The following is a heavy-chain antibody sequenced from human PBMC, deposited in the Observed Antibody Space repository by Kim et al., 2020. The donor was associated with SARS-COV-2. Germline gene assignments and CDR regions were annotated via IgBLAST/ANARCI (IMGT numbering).Heavy chain of an antibody. V-gene: IGHV1-46*01. CDR1: GYTFTSYY. CDR3: ARGIRGYSGYDEIDY. J-gene: IGHJ4*02. Sequence: ASVKVSCKASGYTFTSYYIHWVRQAPGQGLEWVGIIKVDGGRANYAQKFQGRVSMTRDTSTSTVYMELGSLTSEDTAVYSCARGIRGYSGYDEIDYWGQGTLVTVSS. D-gene: IGHD5-12*01. CDR2: IKVDGGRA.